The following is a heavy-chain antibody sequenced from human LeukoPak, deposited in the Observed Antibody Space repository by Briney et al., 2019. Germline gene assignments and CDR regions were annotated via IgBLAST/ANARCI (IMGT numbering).Heavy chain of an antibody. CDR1: GYTFTSFA. CDR2: INAGSGNT. Sequence: ASVKVSCKASGYTFTSFAIGWVRQAPGQGLEWMGWINAGSGNTKYAQKFQGRVTITRDTSASTAYMELSGLRSEDTAVYYCVRDPLSYYDNSGDYDGFDYWGQGTLVTVSS. D-gene: IGHD3-22*01. CDR3: VRDPLSYYDNSGDYDGFDY. V-gene: IGHV1-3*01. J-gene: IGHJ4*02.